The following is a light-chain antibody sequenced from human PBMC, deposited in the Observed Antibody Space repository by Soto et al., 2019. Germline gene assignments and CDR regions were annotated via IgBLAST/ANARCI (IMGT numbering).Light chain of an antibody. Sequence: EIVMTQSPATLSVSPGERATLSCRASQSVSSNLAWYQQKPGQAPRLLIYGASTRATGIPARFSGSGSGTEFTLAVSSLQSEDFAVYYGQQYTNGPLYTFGQGTKREIK. CDR3: QQYTNGPLYT. CDR2: GAS. J-gene: IGKJ2*01. V-gene: IGKV3-15*01. CDR1: QSVSSN.